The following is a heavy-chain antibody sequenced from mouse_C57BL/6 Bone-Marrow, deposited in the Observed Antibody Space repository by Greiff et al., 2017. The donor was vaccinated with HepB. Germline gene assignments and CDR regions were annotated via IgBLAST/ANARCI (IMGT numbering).Heavy chain of an antibody. Sequence: QVQLQQSGPELVKPGASVKISCKASGYAFSSSWMNWVKQRPGKGLEWIGEIYPRSGNTYYNEKFKGKATLTADKSSSTAYMELRSLTSEDSAVYFCARGSYYAMDYWGQGTSVTVSS. CDR1: GYAFSSSW. CDR3: ARGSYYAMDY. J-gene: IGHJ4*01. CDR2: IYPRSGNT. V-gene: IGHV1-82*01.